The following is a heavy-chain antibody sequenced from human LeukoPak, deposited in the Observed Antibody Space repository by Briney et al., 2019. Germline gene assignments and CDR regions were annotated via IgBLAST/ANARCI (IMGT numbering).Heavy chain of an antibody. CDR3: ARFAVHRRLAVAGQFGLDY. CDR2: INPSGGNT. D-gene: IGHD6-19*01. J-gene: IGHJ4*02. V-gene: IGHV1-46*01. Sequence: ASVKVSCKASGYTFTGYYVHWVRQAPGQGLEWMGWINPSGGNTNYAQKFQGRVTMTRDTSTSTVYMELSSLRSGDTAVYYCARFAVHRRLAVAGQFGLDYWGQGTLVTVSS. CDR1: GYTFTGYY.